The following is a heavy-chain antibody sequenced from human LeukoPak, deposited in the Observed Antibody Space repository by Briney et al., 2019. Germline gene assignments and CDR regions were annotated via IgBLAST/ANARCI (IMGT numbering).Heavy chain of an antibody. CDR3: AKVLSGSQDY. D-gene: IGHD1-26*01. CDR1: GFTFSGYA. Sequence: GGSLRLSCAASGFTFSGYAMSWVRQAPGKGLKWLSTITGGAENTYYADSVKGRFTISRDNSKNTVYLQMNSLRAEDTAVYYCAKVLSGSQDYWGQGTLVTVFS. CDR2: ITGGAENT. J-gene: IGHJ4*02. V-gene: IGHV3-23*01.